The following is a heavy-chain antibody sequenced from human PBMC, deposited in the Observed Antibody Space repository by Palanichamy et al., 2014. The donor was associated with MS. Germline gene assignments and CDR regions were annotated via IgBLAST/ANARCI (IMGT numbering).Heavy chain of an antibody. V-gene: IGHV4-39*07. J-gene: IGHJ4*02. D-gene: IGHD3-10*01. CDR3: ARDPVLASAYYFGSGSYIDY. CDR2: IYHSGST. Sequence: QLQLQESGPGLVKPSETLSLTCTVSGGSISSSSYYWGWIRQPPGKGLEWIGSIYHSGSTYYNPSLKSRVTISVDTSKNQFSLKLGSVTAADTAVYYCARDPVLASAYYFGSGSYIDYWGQGTLVTVSS. CDR1: GGSISSSSYY.